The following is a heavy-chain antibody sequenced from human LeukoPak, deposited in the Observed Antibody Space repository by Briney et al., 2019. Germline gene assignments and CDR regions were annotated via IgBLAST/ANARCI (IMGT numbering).Heavy chain of an antibody. CDR2: MNPNSGNT. V-gene: IGHV1-8*01. CDR3: ARGIVGALLRYYYYYYMDV. Sequence: GASVKVSCKASGYTFTSYDINWVRQATGQGLEWMGWMNPNSGNTGYAQKFQGRVTMTRNTSISTAYMELSSLRSEDTAVYYCARGIVGALLRYYYYYYMDVWGKGTTVTISS. D-gene: IGHD1-26*01. CDR1: GYTFTSYD. J-gene: IGHJ6*03.